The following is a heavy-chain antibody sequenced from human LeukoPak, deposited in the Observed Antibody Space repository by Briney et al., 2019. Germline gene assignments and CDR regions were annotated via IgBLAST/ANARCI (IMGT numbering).Heavy chain of an antibody. CDR3: AKEGRIAVAGHPDDAFDI. D-gene: IGHD6-19*01. J-gene: IGHJ3*02. CDR2: ISGSGGST. Sequence: GGSLRLSCAASGFTFSSYAMSWVRQAPGKGLEWVSAISGSGGSTYYADSAKGRFTISRDNSKNTLYLQMNSLRAEDTAVYYCAKEGRIAVAGHPDDAFDIWGQGTMVTVSS. V-gene: IGHV3-23*01. CDR1: GFTFSSYA.